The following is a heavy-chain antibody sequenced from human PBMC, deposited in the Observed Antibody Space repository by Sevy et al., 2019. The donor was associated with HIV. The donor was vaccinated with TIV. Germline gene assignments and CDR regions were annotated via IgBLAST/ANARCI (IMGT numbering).Heavy chain of an antibody. Sequence: GGALRLSCAASGFTFSSYSMNWVRQAPGKGLEWVSSISSSSSYIYYADSVKGRFTISGDNAKNSLYLQMNSLRAEDTTVYYCARVVTTATGRGMDVWGQGTTVTVSS. D-gene: IGHD4-17*01. V-gene: IGHV3-21*01. J-gene: IGHJ6*02. CDR3: ARVVTTATGRGMDV. CDR1: GFTFSSYS. CDR2: ISSSSSYI.